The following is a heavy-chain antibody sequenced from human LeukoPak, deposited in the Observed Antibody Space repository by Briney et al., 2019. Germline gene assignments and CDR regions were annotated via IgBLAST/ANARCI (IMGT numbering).Heavy chain of an antibody. V-gene: IGHV3-13*01. CDR1: GFTFSSYD. D-gene: IGHD6-6*01. CDR3: ARGRSSSDGLYFDY. J-gene: IGHJ4*02. CDR2: IGTAGDT. Sequence: GGSQRLSCAASGFTFSSYDMHWVRQATGKGLEWVSAIGTAGDTYYPGSVKGRFTISRENAKNSLYLQMNSLRAGDTAVYYCARGRSSSDGLYFDYWGQGTLVTVSS.